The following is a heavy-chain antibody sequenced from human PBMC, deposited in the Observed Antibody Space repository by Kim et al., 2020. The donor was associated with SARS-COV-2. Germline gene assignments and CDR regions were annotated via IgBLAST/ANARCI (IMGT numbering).Heavy chain of an antibody. CDR2: IGTDADK. CDR3: ARAPNSHGSGSYPSYYYY. D-gene: IGHD3-10*01. V-gene: IGHV3-13*01. Sequence: GGSLRLSCAASGFTFINYYMHWVRQVPGKGLEWVATIGTDADKYYPGSLKGRLSTSCTDAKKYLHHQQNSRRTGDKAVYYCARAPNSHGSGSYPSYYYY. J-gene: IGHJ6*01. CDR1: GFTFINYY.